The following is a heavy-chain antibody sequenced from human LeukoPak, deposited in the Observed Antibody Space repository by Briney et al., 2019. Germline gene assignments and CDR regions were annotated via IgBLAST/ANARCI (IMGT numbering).Heavy chain of an antibody. CDR2: IYTSGST. D-gene: IGHD3-22*01. V-gene: IGHV4-4*07. J-gene: IGHJ5*02. CDR3: AGTYYYDSSLEVT. CDR1: GGSISSYY. Sequence: PSETLSLTCTVSGGSISSYYWSWIRQPAGKGLEWIGRIYTSGSTNYNPSLKSRVTMSVDTPKNQFSLKLSSVTAADTAVYYCAGTYYYDSSLEVTWGQGTLVTVSS.